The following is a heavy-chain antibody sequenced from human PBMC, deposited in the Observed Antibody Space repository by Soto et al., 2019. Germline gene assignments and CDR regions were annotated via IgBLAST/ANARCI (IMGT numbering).Heavy chain of an antibody. Sequence: GGSLRLSCEVSGFTFSDYYISWIRQAPGKGLEWISYSSNSGTFSRYADSVKGRFSISRDNTKNLLYLQMNSLRAEDTAVYYCARSGDNYNRLDYWGKGTPVTVSS. CDR2: SSNSGTFS. CDR1: GFTFSDYY. J-gene: IGHJ4*02. CDR3: ARSGDNYNRLDY. V-gene: IGHV3-11*06. D-gene: IGHD1-1*01.